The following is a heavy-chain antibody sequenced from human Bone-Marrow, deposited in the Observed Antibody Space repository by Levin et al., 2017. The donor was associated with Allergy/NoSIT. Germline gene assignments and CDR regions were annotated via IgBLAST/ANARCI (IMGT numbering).Heavy chain of an antibody. D-gene: IGHD3-22*01. CDR1: GYTFTELS. J-gene: IGHJ4*02. CDR2: FDPEDDET. Sequence: GESLKISCKVSGYTFTELSMHWVRQAPGKGLEWMGGFDPEDDETVYAQKFQGRVTMTEDTSTDTAYMELSSLRSEDTAVYYCATAGDISGYYFFDYWGPGTLVAVSS. V-gene: IGHV1-24*01. CDR3: ATAGDISGYYFFDY.